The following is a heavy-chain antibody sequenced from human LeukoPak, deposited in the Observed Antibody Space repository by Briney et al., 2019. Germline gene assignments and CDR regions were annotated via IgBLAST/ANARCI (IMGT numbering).Heavy chain of an antibody. D-gene: IGHD2-2*01. Sequence: GGSLRLSCAASGFTLSSYWMSWVRQAPGKGLEWVANIKQDGSEKYYVDSVKGRFTISRDNAKNSLYLQMNSLRAEDTAVYYCARDRIYCSSTSCYFFDYWGQGTLVTVSS. J-gene: IGHJ4*02. V-gene: IGHV3-7*01. CDR2: IKQDGSEK. CDR3: ARDRIYCSSTSCYFFDY. CDR1: GFTLSSYW.